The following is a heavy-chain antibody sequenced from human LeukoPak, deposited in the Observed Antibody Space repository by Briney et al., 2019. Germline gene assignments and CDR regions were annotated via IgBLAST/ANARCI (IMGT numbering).Heavy chain of an antibody. J-gene: IGHJ4*02. V-gene: IGHV3-21*01. CDR2: ITSGGDYI. D-gene: IGHD3-9*01. Sequence: GGSLRLSCAASGFTFNTFNMNWVRQAPGKGLEWVSSITSGGDYIYYADAVKGRFTTSRDNAKNSLSLQLNSLRVEDTAVYYCARGHYDVLAASYKWTPDYWGQGTLVTVSS. CDR3: ARGHYDVLAASYKWTPDY. CDR1: GFTFNTFN.